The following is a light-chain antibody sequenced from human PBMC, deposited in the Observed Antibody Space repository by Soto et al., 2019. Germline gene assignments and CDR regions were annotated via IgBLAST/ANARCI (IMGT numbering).Light chain of an antibody. CDR1: QRISTS. V-gene: IGKV1-12*01. J-gene: IGKJ4*01. CDR3: QQANSFPLS. Sequence: DIQMTQSPSSVSASVGDRVTITCRASQRISTSLAWYQQKPGKAPNLLIYGASTLQSGVPSRFTGSGSGTDFTLTINSLQPEDFATYYCQQANSFPLSFGGGTKVEIK. CDR2: GAS.